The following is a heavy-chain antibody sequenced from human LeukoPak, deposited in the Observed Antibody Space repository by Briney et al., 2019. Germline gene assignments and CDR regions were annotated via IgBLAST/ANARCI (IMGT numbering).Heavy chain of an antibody. V-gene: IGHV1-18*01. CDR1: GYTFTSYG. Sequence: ASVKVSCKASGYTFTSYGISWVRQAPGQGLEWMGWISAYNGNTNYAQKLQGRVTMTTDTSTSTAYMELRSLRSDDTAVYYCARVRSITLGGVIAPDYWGQGTLVTVSS. J-gene: IGHJ4*02. CDR3: ARVRSITLGGVIAPDY. CDR2: ISAYNGNT. D-gene: IGHD3-16*02.